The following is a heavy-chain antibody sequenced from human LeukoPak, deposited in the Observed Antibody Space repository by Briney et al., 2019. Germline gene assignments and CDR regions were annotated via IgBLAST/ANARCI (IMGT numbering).Heavy chain of an antibody. Sequence: SETLSLTCAVYGGSFSGYYWSWIRQPPGKGLEWIGEINPSGRTNYNPSLKTRVTFSADSSKSQFSLELTSVTAAGTAVYYCARTLSTVTTYFDYWGQGTLVTVSS. J-gene: IGHJ4*02. CDR1: GGSFSGYY. D-gene: IGHD4-17*01. CDR3: ARTLSTVTTYFDY. CDR2: INPSGRT. V-gene: IGHV4-34*01.